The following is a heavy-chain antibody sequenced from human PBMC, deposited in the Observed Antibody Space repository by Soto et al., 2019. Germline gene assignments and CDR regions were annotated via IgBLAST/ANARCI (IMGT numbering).Heavy chain of an antibody. D-gene: IGHD1-26*01. J-gene: IGHJ5*01. CDR3: VRLIGNSWLDF. Sequence: SQTLSLTGAIYGYSVSLIRVSWNWTRQSPSRCLEWLGRTYYRSKWYNDYAESVKSRITINPDTSKNQFSLHLNSVTPEDTAVYYCVRLIGNSWLDFWGQGTLVTVSS. CDR1: GYSVSLIRVS. CDR2: TYYRSKWYN. V-gene: IGHV6-1*01.